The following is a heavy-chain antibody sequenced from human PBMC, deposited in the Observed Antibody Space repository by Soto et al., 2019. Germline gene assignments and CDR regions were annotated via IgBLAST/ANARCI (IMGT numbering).Heavy chain of an antibody. J-gene: IGHJ6*02. CDR1: GGSISSGDYY. Sequence: SETLSLTCTVSGGSISSGDYYWSWIRQPPGKGLEWIGYIYYSGSTYYNPSLKSRVTISVDTSKNQFSLKLSSVTAADTAVYYCARGRYFPHPLGGMDVWGQGTTVTSP. V-gene: IGHV4-30-4*01. CDR2: IYYSGST. CDR3: ARGRYFPHPLGGMDV. D-gene: IGHD3-9*01.